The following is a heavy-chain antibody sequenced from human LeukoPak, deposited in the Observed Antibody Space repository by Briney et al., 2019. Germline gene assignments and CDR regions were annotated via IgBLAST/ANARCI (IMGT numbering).Heavy chain of an antibody. CDR2: ISAYNGNT. V-gene: IGHV1-18*01. J-gene: IGHJ5*02. Sequence: VKVSCKXSGYTFTSYGISWVRQAPGQGLEWMGWISAYNGNTNYAQKPQGRVTMTTDTSTSTAYMELRSLRSDDTAVYYCAREAVAGTIWFDPWGQGTLVTVSS. CDR3: AREAVAGTIWFDP. CDR1: GYTFTSYG. D-gene: IGHD6-19*01.